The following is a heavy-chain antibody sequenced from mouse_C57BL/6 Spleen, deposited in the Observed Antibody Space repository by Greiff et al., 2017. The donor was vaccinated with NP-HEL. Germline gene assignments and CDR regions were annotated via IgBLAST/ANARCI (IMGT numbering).Heavy chain of an antibody. J-gene: IGHJ2*01. Sequence: VQLQQSGPELVKPGASVKISCKASGYTFTDYYMNWVKQSHGKSLEWIGDINPNNGGTSYNQKFKGKATLTVDKSSSTAYMELRSLTSEDSAVYYCARSPNWPDYWGQGTTLTVSS. CDR3: ARSPNWPDY. CDR2: INPNNGGT. CDR1: GYTFTDYY. V-gene: IGHV1-26*01. D-gene: IGHD4-1*01.